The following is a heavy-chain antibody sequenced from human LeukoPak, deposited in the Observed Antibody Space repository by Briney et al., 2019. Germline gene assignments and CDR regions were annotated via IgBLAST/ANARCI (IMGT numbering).Heavy chain of an antibody. CDR1: GDSFYSTNW. D-gene: IGHD1-26*01. CDR3: ARVRDGSRFDY. V-gene: IGHV4-4*02. CDR2: IFHAGNI. J-gene: IGHJ4*02. Sequence: RPSETLSLTCAVSGDSFYSTNWWSWVRQPPGKGLEWIAEIFHAGNINYNPSLKSRVTISMDKSKSQFSLNLSSMTAADTAVYYCARVRDGSRFDYWGQGALVTVSS.